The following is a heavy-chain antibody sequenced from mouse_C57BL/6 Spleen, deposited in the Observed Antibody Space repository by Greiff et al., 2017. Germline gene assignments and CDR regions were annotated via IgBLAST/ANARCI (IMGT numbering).Heavy chain of an antibody. CDR2: IDPEDGDT. J-gene: IGHJ3*01. CDR1: GFNIKDYY. Sequence: VQLQQSGAELVKPGASVKLSCTASGFNIKDYYMPWVKQRTEQGLEWIGRIDPEDGDTKYAPKFQGKATITADTSSNTAYLQLSSLTSEDTAVXYCARSGYSNPWFAYWGQGTLVTVSA. V-gene: IGHV14-2*01. D-gene: IGHD2-5*01. CDR3: ARSGYSNPWFAY.